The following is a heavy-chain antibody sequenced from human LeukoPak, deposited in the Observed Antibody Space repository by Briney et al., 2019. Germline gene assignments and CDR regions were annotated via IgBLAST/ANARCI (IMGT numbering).Heavy chain of an antibody. CDR3: ARSGVGYFYDSSGYYPLDY. V-gene: IGHV1-18*04. Sequence: ASVKVSCKASGYTFNMHSIVWVRQAPGQGLEWMGWISAYNGDTKYAQILQGRVTMTTDTSTSTAYMELRSLRSDDTAVYYCARSGVGYFYDSSGYYPLDYWGQGTLVTVSS. CDR2: ISAYNGDT. CDR1: GYTFNMHS. D-gene: IGHD3-22*01. J-gene: IGHJ4*02.